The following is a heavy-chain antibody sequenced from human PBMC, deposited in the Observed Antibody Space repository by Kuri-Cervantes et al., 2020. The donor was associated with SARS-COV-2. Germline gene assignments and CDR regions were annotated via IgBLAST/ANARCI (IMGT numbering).Heavy chain of an antibody. CDR1: GFSLNTNGNR. CDR3: ARMGDGYDFEY. D-gene: IGHD5-24*01. CDR2: IDRDDDK. J-gene: IGHJ4*02. V-gene: IGHV2-70*04. Sequence: SGPTLVKPTETLTVICTFSGFSLNTNGNRVSWIRQTPGKALEWLARIDRDDDKFYSTSLKSRLIISKDTSKNQVVLTLTNVDPGDTGTYYCARMGDGYDFEYWGQGTVVTVSS.